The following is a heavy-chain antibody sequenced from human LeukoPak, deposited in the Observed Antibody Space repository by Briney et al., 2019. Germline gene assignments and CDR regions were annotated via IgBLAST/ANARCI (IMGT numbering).Heavy chain of an antibody. Sequence: KFGGSLRLSCAASGFTFSSYGMSWVRQAPGKGLEWVSAISGSGGNTCYADPRKGRFSISRDNSKNTLYLQMNSLRAEDTAVYFCAKDSATYGRFDYWGQGRVDTVSS. V-gene: IGHV3-23*01. CDR1: GFTFSSYG. CDR3: AKDSATYGRFDY. J-gene: IGHJ4*02. D-gene: IGHD3-10*01. CDR2: ISGSGGNT.